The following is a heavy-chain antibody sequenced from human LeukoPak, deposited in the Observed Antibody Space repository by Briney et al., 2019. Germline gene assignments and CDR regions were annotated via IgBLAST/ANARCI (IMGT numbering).Heavy chain of an antibody. CDR1: GFTFSNYG. J-gene: IGHJ4*02. V-gene: IGHV3-30*18. CDR2: ISYDGSNK. Sequence: GGSLRLSCAASGFTFSNYGMHWVRQAPGKGLEWVAVISYDGSNKYYADSVKGRFTIPRDNSKNTLYLQMNSLRAEDTAVYYCAKEERYSGYDYLDYWGQGTLVTVSS. CDR3: AKEERYSGYDYLDY. D-gene: IGHD5-12*01.